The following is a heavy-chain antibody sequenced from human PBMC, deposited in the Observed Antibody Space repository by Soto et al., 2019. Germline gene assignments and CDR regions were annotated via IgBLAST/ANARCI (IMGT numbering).Heavy chain of an antibody. J-gene: IGHJ3*02. CDR2: ISAYDGDT. D-gene: IGHD2-21*02. CDR3: VRDLEYCGGHCYEDVFDI. V-gene: IGHV1-18*01. Sequence: QVQLVQSGAEVKKPGASVKVSCKASGYTFSTYGVSWVRQAPGQGLEWMGWISAYDGDTNYAQKLRGRVTMTTDTSTSTAYMELRSLRSDDKAVYYCVRDLEYCGGHCYEDVFDIWGQGTVVTVSS. CDR1: GYTFSTYG.